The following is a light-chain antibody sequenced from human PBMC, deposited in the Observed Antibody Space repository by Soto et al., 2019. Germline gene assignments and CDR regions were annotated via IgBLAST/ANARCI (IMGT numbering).Light chain of an antibody. Sequence: DIQMTQSPSTLYASVGDRVIITCRASQSITSWLAWYQQKPGQAPKLLIYKTSTLEGGVPSRFSGSGSETEFTLTISSLQPDDFATYYCQQYSSYPLTFGGGTKVDIK. CDR1: QSITSW. V-gene: IGKV1-5*03. CDR3: QQYSSYPLT. J-gene: IGKJ4*01. CDR2: KTS.